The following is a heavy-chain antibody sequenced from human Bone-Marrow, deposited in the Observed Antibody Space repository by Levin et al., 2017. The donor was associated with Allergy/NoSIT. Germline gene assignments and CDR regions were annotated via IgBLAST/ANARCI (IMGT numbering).Heavy chain of an antibody. CDR2: ISYDGSNK. Sequence: PGGSLRLSCAASGFTFSSYGMHWVRQAPGKGLEWVSVISYDGSNKYYADSVKGRFIISRDNSKNTLFLQMNSLRAEDTAVYYCAKDPQEYSAGPFDYWGQGTLVTVSS. D-gene: IGHD1-26*01. CDR3: AKDPQEYSAGPFDY. CDR1: GFTFSSYG. V-gene: IGHV3-30*18. J-gene: IGHJ4*02.